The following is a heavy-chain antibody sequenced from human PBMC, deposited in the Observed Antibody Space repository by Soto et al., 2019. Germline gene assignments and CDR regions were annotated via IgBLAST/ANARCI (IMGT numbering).Heavy chain of an antibody. CDR2: IFPGDSDT. D-gene: IGHD6-13*01. V-gene: IGHV5-51*01. CDR1: GYSFTSYW. J-gene: IGHJ3*02. Sequence: GESLKISCKGSGYSFTSYWIGWVRQMPGKGLEWMGMIFPGDSDTKNSPSLQGQITMSVDKSDSSAYLQWRSLKASDTAMYYCAAGYTTGLDAFDIWGQGTMVTV. CDR3: AAGYTTGLDAFDI.